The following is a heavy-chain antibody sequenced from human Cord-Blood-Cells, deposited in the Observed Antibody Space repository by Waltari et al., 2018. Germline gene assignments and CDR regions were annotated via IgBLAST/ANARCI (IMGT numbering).Heavy chain of an antibody. J-gene: IGHJ4*02. CDR2: ISGYNGNT. V-gene: IGHV1-18*04. CDR1: GYTFTSYG. D-gene: IGHD6-13*01. Sequence: QVQLVQSGAEVKKPGASVKVSCKASGYTFTSYGISWVRQAPGQGLEWMGWISGYNGNTNYAQKLQGRVPMATDTTTSTAYMGLRSLRSDDTAVYYCAGVRSAAGIVYYWGQGTLVTVSS. CDR3: AGVRSAAGIVYY.